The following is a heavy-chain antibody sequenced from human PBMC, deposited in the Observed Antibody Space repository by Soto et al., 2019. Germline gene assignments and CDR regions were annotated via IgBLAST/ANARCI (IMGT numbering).Heavy chain of an antibody. V-gene: IGHV4-39*01. J-gene: IGHJ6*02. CDR3: ARRDSSSWYAYYYYGMDV. D-gene: IGHD6-13*01. CDR1: GGSISSSSYY. CDR2: IYYSGST. Sequence: LSLTCTVSGGSISSSSYYWGWIRQPPGKGLEWIGSIYYSGSTYYNPSLKSRVTISVDTSKNQFSLKLSSVTAADTAVYYCARRDSSSWYAYYYYGMDVWGQGTTVTVSS.